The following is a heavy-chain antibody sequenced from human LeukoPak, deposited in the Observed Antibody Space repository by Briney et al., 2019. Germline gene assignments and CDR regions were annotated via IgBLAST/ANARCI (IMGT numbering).Heavy chain of an antibody. V-gene: IGHV3-21*01. CDR2: ISSTSNYI. J-gene: IGHJ6*02. CDR3: ARAGDILLVSYFHFYGMDV. Sequence: GGSLSLSCAASGFTFSSYAMSWVRQAPGKGPEWVSSISSTSNYIYYAESVKGRFAVSRDNAKNSLYLQMNSLRADDTTVYYCARAGDILLVSYFHFYGMDVWGQGTTVIVSS. D-gene: IGHD7-27*01. CDR1: GFTFSSYA.